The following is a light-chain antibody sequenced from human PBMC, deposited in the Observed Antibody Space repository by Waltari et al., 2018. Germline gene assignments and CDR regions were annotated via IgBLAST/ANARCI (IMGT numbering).Light chain of an antibody. CDR3: QQVNTYSWT. J-gene: IGKJ1*01. CDR2: AAS. V-gene: IGKV1-9*01. CDR1: RGISSY. Sequence: DIHLTQSPSYLSASVGDRVTITCRASRGISSYLAWYQQKPGKAPKLLINAASTLQSGVPLRFSGSGSGTEFTLTISSLQPEDFATYYCQQVNTYSWTFGQGTKVEIK.